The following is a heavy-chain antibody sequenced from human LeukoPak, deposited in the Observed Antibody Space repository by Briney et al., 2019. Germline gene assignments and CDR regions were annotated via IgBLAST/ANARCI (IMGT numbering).Heavy chain of an antibody. CDR3: AREVAVGIGAYNY. D-gene: IGHD6-13*01. CDR2: IGQNGREK. V-gene: IGHV3-7*01. Sequence: GGSLRLSRAASGFTFTSYWMAWLRQAPRKGLEWVANIGQNGREKYHVDSVKGRFTISRDNAKNSLYLQMNSLRVEDTAVYYCAREVAVGIGAYNYWGQGILVTVSS. J-gene: IGHJ4*02. CDR1: GFTFTSYW.